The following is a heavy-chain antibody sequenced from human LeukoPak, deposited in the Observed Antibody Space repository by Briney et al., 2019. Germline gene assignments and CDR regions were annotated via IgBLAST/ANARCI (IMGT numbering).Heavy chain of an antibody. Sequence: SETLSLTCAVSGGSISSGGYSWSWIRQPPGKGLEWIGYIYHSGSTYYNPSLKSRVTISVDRSKNQFSLKLSSVTAADTAVYYCAREVAAAGRYYFDYWGQGTLVTVSS. D-gene: IGHD6-13*01. CDR3: AREVAAAGRYYFDY. J-gene: IGHJ4*02. V-gene: IGHV4-30-2*01. CDR1: GGSISSGGYS. CDR2: IYHSGST.